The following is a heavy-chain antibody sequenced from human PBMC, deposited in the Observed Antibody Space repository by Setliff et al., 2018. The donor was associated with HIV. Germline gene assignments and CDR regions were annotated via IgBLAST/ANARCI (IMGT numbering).Heavy chain of an antibody. D-gene: IGHD1-26*01. J-gene: IGHJ4*02. CDR1: GDSISSGSYY. Sequence: SETLSLTCTVSGDSISSGSYYWSWFRQPAGKELEWIGLIYISGSTIYNPSLKSRATITINTSKRQFSLNLSSVTAADSAMYYCARESGIVGAQGFDYWSQGTPVTVSS. CDR2: IYISGST. V-gene: IGHV4-61*02. CDR3: ARESGIVGAQGFDY.